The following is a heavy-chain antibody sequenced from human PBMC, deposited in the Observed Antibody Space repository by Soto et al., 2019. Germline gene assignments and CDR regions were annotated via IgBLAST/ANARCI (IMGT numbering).Heavy chain of an antibody. CDR1: GFTFSSYW. D-gene: IGHD3-9*01. Sequence: GGSLRLSCAASGFTFSSYWMSWVRQAPGKGLEWVANIKQDGSEKYYVDSVKGRFTISRDNAKNSLYLQMNSLRAEDTAVYYCARVLNDILTGYYGDTEDTRDYWGQGTLVTVSS. J-gene: IGHJ4*02. V-gene: IGHV3-7*01. CDR2: IKQDGSEK. CDR3: ARVLNDILTGYYGDTEDTRDY.